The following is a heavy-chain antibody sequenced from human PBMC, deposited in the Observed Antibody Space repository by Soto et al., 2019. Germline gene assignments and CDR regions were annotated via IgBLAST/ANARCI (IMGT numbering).Heavy chain of an antibody. CDR2: IYSGGST. D-gene: IGHD2-2*01. CDR1: GFTVSSNY. CDR3: ASPPVPAAMMAYYYGMDV. J-gene: IGHJ6*02. Sequence: EVQLVESGGGLVQPGGSLRLSCAASGFTVSSNYMSWVRQAPGKGLEWVSVIYSGGSTYYADSVKGRFTISRDNSKNTLYLQMNSLRAADTAVYYCASPPVPAAMMAYYYGMDVWGQGTTVTVSS. V-gene: IGHV3-66*01.